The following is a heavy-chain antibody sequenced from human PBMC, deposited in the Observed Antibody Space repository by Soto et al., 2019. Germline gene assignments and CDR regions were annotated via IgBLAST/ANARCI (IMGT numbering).Heavy chain of an antibody. CDR1: GCTFSSYT. Sequence: SVKVSCKASGCTFSSYTFSWVRQAPGEGREWMGGVIPNLGKVNYAQRFQGRVTITADESTNTAYMELSSLRSEDTAVYYGARDKNDSGNYSNPYYHYGIDVWGQGTTVTVSS. J-gene: IGHJ6*02. CDR3: ARDKNDSGNYSNPYYHYGIDV. V-gene: IGHV1-69*10. D-gene: IGHD3-10*01. CDR2: VIPNLGKV.